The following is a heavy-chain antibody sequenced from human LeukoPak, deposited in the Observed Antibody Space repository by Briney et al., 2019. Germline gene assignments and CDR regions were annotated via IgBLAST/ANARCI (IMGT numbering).Heavy chain of an antibody. CDR3: ARVLRLRLGELSFPFDY. V-gene: IGHV3-21*01. CDR2: ISGSGVYT. Sequence: GGTLRLSCAASGFTFDSYGMNWVRQAPGKGLEWVSGISGSGVYTYYADSVKGRFTISRDNAKNSLYLQMNSLRAEDTAVYYCARVLRLRLGELSFPFDYWGQGTLVTVSS. D-gene: IGHD3-16*02. CDR1: GFTFDSYG. J-gene: IGHJ4*02.